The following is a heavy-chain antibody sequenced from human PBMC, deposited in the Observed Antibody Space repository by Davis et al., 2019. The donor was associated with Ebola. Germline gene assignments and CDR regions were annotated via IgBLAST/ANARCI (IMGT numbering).Heavy chain of an antibody. CDR2: IYYSGST. CDR1: GGSISSYY. J-gene: IGHJ4*02. V-gene: IGHV4-59*01. D-gene: IGHD1-26*01. Sequence: ESLKISCTVSGGSISSYYWSWIRQPPGKGLEWIGYIYYSGSTNYNPSLKSRVTISVDTSKNQFSLKLSSVTAADTAVYYCARGIVGATLWGQGTLVTVSS. CDR3: ARGIVGATL.